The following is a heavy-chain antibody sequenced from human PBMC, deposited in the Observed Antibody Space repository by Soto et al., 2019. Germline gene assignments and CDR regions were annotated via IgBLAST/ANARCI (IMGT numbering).Heavy chain of an antibody. V-gene: IGHV4-39*01. CDR1: GGSISSSSYY. D-gene: IGHD3-3*01. Sequence: SETLSLTCTVSGGSISSSSYYWGWIRQPPGKGLEWIGSIYYSGSTYYNPSLKSRVTISVDTSKNQFSLKLSSVTAADTAVYYCARLYDFWSGYYYPLFYYGMDVWGQGTTVTVSS. CDR2: IYYSGST. CDR3: ARLYDFWSGYYYPLFYYGMDV. J-gene: IGHJ6*02.